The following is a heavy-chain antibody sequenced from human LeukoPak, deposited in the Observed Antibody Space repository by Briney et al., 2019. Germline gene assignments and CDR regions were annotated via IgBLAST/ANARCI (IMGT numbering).Heavy chain of an antibody. Sequence: SVKVSCKASGGTFSSYAISWVRQAPGQGLEWMGRIIPILAIANYAQKFQGRVTITADKSTSTAYMELSSLRSEDTAVYYCARGAAAASRFDYWGQGTLVTVSS. D-gene: IGHD6-13*01. CDR2: IIPILAIA. V-gene: IGHV1-69*04. CDR3: ARGAAAASRFDY. J-gene: IGHJ4*02. CDR1: GGTFSSYA.